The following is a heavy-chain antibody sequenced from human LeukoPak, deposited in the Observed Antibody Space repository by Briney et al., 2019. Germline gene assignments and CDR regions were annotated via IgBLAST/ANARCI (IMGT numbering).Heavy chain of an antibody. Sequence: KPSETLSLTCTVSGYSISSGYYWGWIRQPPGKGLEWIGSIYHSGSTYYNPSLKSRVTISVDTSKNQFSLKLSSVTAADTAVYYCARRPKEILTGYHDAFDIWGQGTMVTVSS. CDR3: ARRPKEILTGYHDAFDI. D-gene: IGHD3-9*01. J-gene: IGHJ3*02. CDR2: IYHSGST. CDR1: GYSISSGYY. V-gene: IGHV4-38-2*02.